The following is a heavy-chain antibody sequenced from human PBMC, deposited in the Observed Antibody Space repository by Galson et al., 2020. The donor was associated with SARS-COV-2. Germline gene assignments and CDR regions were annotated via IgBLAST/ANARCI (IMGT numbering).Heavy chain of an antibody. CDR1: GGSINDYY. V-gene: IGHV4-59*08. D-gene: IGHD1-7*01. CDR2: IFYTGIS. J-gene: IGHJ4*02. Sequence: ASETLSLTCTISGGSINDYYWSWIRQSPGKGLEWLGYIFYTGISKYNPSLKSRVTMSVDTSKKQFSLNVNSVTAADTAMYYCASGTYSYYFDFWGRGTLVTVSS. CDR3: ASGTYSYYFDF.